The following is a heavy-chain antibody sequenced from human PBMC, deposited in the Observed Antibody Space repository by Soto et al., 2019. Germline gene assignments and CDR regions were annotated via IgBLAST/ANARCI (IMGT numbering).Heavy chain of an antibody. CDR3: AKGLATSYYDILTGPDY. CDR2: ISGSGSTI. Sequence: GGSLRLSCAASGFTVSSYAMNWVRHAPGKGLEWVSVISGSGSTIYYAYSVRGRFTISRDNSQKTVFLEMNSLRADDTAVYYCAKGLATSYYDILTGPDYWGQGTLVTVSS. D-gene: IGHD3-9*01. J-gene: IGHJ4*02. CDR1: GFTVSSYA. V-gene: IGHV3-23*01.